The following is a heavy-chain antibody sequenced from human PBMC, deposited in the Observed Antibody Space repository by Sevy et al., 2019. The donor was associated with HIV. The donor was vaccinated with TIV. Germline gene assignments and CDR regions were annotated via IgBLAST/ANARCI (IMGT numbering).Heavy chain of an antibody. CDR3: ARWDV. CDR2: IKEDGSDK. V-gene: IGHV3-7*01. CDR1: GFTFSSYE. J-gene: IGHJ6*04. Sequence: GGSLRLSCAASGFTFSSYEMNWVRQAPGKGLEWVANIKEDGSDKYYVDSVKGRFTISRDNAQNSLYLEMNSLRAEDTAVYYCARWDVWGKGTTVTVSS.